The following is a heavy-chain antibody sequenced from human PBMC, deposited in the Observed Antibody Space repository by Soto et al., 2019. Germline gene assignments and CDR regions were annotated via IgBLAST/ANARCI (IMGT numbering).Heavy chain of an antibody. CDR2: TYYKSKWSN. J-gene: IGHJ5*01. V-gene: IGHV6-1*01. D-gene: IGHD3-16*01. CDR3: ARLIGNSWLDS. Sequence: SQTLSLTCAISGDSVSSNSATWDWIRHSPSRGLEWLGRTYYKSKWSNDYAVSVKGRITINPDTSNNLFSLHLNSVISDDTVVYYGARLIGNSWLDSWGQGTLVTVSS. CDR1: GDSVSSNSAT.